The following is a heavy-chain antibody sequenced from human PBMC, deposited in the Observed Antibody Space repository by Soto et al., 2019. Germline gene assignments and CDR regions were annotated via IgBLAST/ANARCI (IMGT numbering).Heavy chain of an antibody. J-gene: IGHJ6*02. V-gene: IGHV4-4*02. D-gene: IGHD3-9*01. CDR2: IYHGGST. CDR1: GGSISGANW. Sequence: QVQLQESGPGLVKPSGTLSLTCAVSGGSISGANWWSWVRQSPGKGLEWIGEIYHGGSTNYNPSLRSRATISVDKSKNHFSLRLSSVTAADTAVYYCVRGYYEMLTGNYKESYYHDMDVWGQGTTVTVSS. CDR3: VRGYYEMLTGNYKESYYHDMDV.